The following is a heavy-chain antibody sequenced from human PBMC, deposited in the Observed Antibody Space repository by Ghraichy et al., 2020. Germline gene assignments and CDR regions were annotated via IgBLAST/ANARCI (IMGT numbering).Heavy chain of an antibody. CDR1: GFTFSDHY. V-gene: IGHV3-72*01. CDR3: VTVGDCTGNACFKSDYLRH. CDR2: IRNKASRQTT. Sequence: GGSPRLSCAASGFTFSDHYMDWVRQAPGKGLEWVGRIRNKASRQTTEYAASVKGRFTISRDDSKNSLYLQMNSLKTEDTAVYHCVTVGDCTGNACFKSDYLRHWGQGTLVTVSS. J-gene: IGHJ1*01. D-gene: IGHD2-8*02.